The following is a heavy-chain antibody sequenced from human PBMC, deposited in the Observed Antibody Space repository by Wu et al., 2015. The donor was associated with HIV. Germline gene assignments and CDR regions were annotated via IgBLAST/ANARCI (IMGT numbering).Heavy chain of an antibody. CDR3: ARSSYCGGDCYSRLDS. CDR2: IIPVFGTP. CDR1: GGIFSNSA. J-gene: IGHJ5*01. V-gene: IGHV1-69*05. D-gene: IGHD2-21*01. Sequence: QVQLVQSGAEVKKPGSSVKLSCTASGGIFSNSAISWVRLAPGEGLEWMGGIIPVFGTPKYIQKFQDRVTITSDESTSTSYMELNSLRSEDTAIYYCARSSYCGGDCYSRLDSWGQGTQVTVSS.